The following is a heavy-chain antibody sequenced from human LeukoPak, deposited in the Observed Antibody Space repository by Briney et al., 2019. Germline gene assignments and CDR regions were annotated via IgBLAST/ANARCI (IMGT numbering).Heavy chain of an antibody. V-gene: IGHV4-34*01. Sequence: SETLSLTCSVSGGSISLSYYYWSWIRQPPGKGLEWIGEINHSGSTNYNPSLKSRVTISVDTSKNQFSLKLSSVTAADTAVYYCASNSFDYYGSGSYSVDYWGQGTLVTVSS. CDR3: ASNSFDYYGSGSYSVDY. CDR1: GGSISLSYYY. CDR2: INHSGST. D-gene: IGHD3-10*01. J-gene: IGHJ4*02.